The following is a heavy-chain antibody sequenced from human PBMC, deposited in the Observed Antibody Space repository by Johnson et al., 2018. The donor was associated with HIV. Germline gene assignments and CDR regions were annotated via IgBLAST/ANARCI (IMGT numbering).Heavy chain of an antibody. CDR3: AKDTAMVRSSAAFDI. CDR1: GFTFSTYA. J-gene: IGHJ3*02. Sequence: QMQLVESGGGVVQPGRSLRLSCAASGFTFSTYAMHWVRQVPGKGLEWVAVISYDGSQNLYVDSVKGRFTISRDNSENTLYLQMNSLRPEDTAVYYCAKDTAMVRSSAAFDIWGQGTMVTVSS. D-gene: IGHD5-18*01. V-gene: IGHV3-30*18. CDR2: ISYDGSQN.